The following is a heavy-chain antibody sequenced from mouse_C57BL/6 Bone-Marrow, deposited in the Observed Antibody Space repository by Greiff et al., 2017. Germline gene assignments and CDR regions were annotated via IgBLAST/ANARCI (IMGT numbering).Heavy chain of an antibody. J-gene: IGHJ2*01. D-gene: IGHD2-4*01. CDR1: GFTFSSYA. Sequence: EVQGVESGEGLVKPGGSLKLSCAASGFTFSSYAMSWVRQTPEKRLEWVAYISSGGDYIYYADTVKGRFTISRDNARNTLYLQMSSLKSEDTAMYYCTRNYYYYDGAYYFDYWGQGTTLTGSS. CDR3: TRNYYYYDGAYYFDY. V-gene: IGHV5-9-1*02. CDR2: ISSGGDYI.